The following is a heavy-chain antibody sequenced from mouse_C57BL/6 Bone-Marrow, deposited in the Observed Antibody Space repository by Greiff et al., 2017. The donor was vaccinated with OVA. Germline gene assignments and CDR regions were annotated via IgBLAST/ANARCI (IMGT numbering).Heavy chain of an antibody. CDR1: GFNIKDDN. J-gene: IGHJ2*01. V-gene: IGHV14-4*01. Sequence: VQLQHSGAELVRPGASVKLSCTASGFNIKDDNMHWVKERPEQGLEWIGWIDPENGDTEYASKFQGKATITADTSSKTVYLHLRSLTSEDTAVYYCTHSRYWGQGTTLTVSS. CDR3: THSRY. CDR2: IDPENGDT.